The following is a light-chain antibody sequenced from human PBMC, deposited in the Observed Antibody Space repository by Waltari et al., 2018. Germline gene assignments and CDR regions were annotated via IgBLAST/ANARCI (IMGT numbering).Light chain of an antibody. Sequence: QSALTQPASLSGSPRQSITIPCNGTNSDIGGYNYVPWYQHHSGKAPKLMIFGVSDRPSGVSNRFSGSKSGNTASLTISELQADDEADYYCSSFTSSATWVFGGGTKLTVL. J-gene: IGLJ3*02. V-gene: IGLV2-14*03. CDR3: SSFTSSATWV. CDR2: GVS. CDR1: NSDIGGYNY.